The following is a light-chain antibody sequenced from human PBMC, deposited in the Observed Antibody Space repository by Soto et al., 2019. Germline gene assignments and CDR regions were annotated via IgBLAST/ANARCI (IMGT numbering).Light chain of an antibody. CDR2: EVS. V-gene: IGLV2-14*01. CDR3: SSYTSSNTLVV. CDR1: SSDVGGYNY. J-gene: IGLJ1*01. Sequence: QSVLTQPASVSGSPGQSITISCTGTSSDVGGYNYVSWYQQHPGKAPKLMIYEVSNRPSGVSNRFSGSKSGNTASLTISGLQAEDEADYYCSSYTSSNTLVVFGTGTKVTVL.